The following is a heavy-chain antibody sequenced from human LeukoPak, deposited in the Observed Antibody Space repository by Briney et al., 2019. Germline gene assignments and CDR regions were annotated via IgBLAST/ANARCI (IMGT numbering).Heavy chain of an antibody. V-gene: IGHV3-21*01. D-gene: IGHD2-2*02. CDR2: ISSSSSYI. J-gene: IGHJ5*02. Sequence: GGSLRLSCAASGFTFSSYSMNWVRQAPGKGLEWVSSISSSSSYIYYADSVKGRFTISRDNAKNSLYLQMNSLRAEDTAVYYCARDDIVVVPAAIGVDWFDPWGQGTLVTVSS. CDR1: GFTFSSYS. CDR3: ARDDIVVVPAAIGVDWFDP.